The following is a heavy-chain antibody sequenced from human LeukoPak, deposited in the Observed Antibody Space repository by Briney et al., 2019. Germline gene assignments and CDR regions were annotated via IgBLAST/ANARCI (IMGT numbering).Heavy chain of an antibody. V-gene: IGHV3-7*01. Sequence: PGGSLRLSRAASGFTFSIYWMSWVRQAPGKGLEWVANINQNGSATYYVDSVKGRFTISRDNAKNTLFLQMNSLRAEDTAVFYCVRAGGPHTVDVWGQGTTVTVSS. CDR1: GFTFSIYW. D-gene: IGHD2-8*02. CDR2: INQNGSAT. J-gene: IGHJ6*02. CDR3: VRAGGPHTVDV.